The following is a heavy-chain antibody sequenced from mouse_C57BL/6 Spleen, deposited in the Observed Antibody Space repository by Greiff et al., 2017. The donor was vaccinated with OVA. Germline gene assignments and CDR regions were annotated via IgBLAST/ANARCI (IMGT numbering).Heavy chain of an antibody. D-gene: IGHD1-1*01. CDR2: IYPRSGNT. CDR1: GYTFTSSG. CDR3: ARSTSQDWYFDV. Sequence: QVQLQQSGAALARPGASVKLSCKASGYTFTSSGISWVKQRTGQGLEWIGEIYPRSGNTYYNEKFKGKATLTADKSSSTAYMELRSLTSEDSAVYFCARSTSQDWYFDVWGTGTTVTVSS. J-gene: IGHJ1*03. V-gene: IGHV1-81*01.